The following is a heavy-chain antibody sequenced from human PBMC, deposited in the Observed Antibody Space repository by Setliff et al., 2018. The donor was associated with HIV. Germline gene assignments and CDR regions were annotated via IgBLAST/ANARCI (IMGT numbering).Heavy chain of an antibody. Sequence: LSLTCAVYGGSFSGYYWNWIRQPPGKGLEWIGEINHRGSTNYNPSLKSRVTISVDTSKNQFSLKLSSVTAADTAVYYCARVVGTRAVDYWGQGTLVTVSS. D-gene: IGHD2-15*01. CDR1: GGSFSGYY. CDR2: INHRGST. J-gene: IGHJ4*02. V-gene: IGHV4-34*01. CDR3: ARVVGTRAVDY.